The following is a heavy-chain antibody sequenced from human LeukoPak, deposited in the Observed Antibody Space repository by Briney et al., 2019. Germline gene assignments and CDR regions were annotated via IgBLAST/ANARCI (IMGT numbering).Heavy chain of an antibody. V-gene: IGHV4-61*02. Sequence: SETLSLTCTVSGGSISSGSYYWGWLRQPPGKGLEWIGRIYTSGSTNYNPSLKSRVTISVDTSKNQFSLKLSSVTAADTAVYYCARGLLILRFLAPDAFDIWGQGTMVTVSS. CDR2: IYTSGST. D-gene: IGHD3-3*01. CDR3: ARGLLILRFLAPDAFDI. CDR1: GGSISSGSYY. J-gene: IGHJ3*02.